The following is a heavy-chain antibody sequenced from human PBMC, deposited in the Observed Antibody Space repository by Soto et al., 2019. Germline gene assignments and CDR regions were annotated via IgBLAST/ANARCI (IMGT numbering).Heavy chain of an antibody. CDR3: ASAATCDYCDYLDV. Sequence: GGSLRLSCAASGFTFSSYSMNWVRQAPGKGLEWVSYISSSSSTIYYADSVKGRFTISRGNTKNSLYLQMNSLRAEDTAVYYCASAATCDYCDYLDVWGKGTTVTGS. CDR2: ISSSSSTI. CDR1: GFTFSSYS. V-gene: IGHV3-48*01. J-gene: IGHJ6*03.